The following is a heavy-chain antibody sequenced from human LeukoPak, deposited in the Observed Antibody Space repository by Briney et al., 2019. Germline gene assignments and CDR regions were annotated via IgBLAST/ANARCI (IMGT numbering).Heavy chain of an antibody. CDR3: ARSTELYSRCFDY. D-gene: IGHD6-13*01. Sequence: SETLSLICAVYGGSFSGYYWSWIRQPPGKGLEWIGEINHSGSTNYNPSLKSRVTISVDTSKNQFSLKLSSVTAADTAVYYCARSTELYSRCFDYWGQGTLVTVSS. CDR2: INHSGST. V-gene: IGHV4-34*01. J-gene: IGHJ4*02. CDR1: GGSFSGYY.